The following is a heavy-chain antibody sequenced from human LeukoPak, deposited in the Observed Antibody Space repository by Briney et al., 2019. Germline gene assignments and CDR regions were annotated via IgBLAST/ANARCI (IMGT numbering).Heavy chain of an antibody. Sequence: GESLRLSCAASGFTFSSYSMNWVRQAPGKGLEWVSSISSSSSYIYYADSVKGRFTISRDNAKNSLYLQMNSLRAEDTAVYYCAREFTDSEYYYYYGMDVWGQGTMVTVSS. CDR1: GFTFSSYS. CDR3: AREFTDSEYYYYYGMDV. D-gene: IGHD1-14*01. V-gene: IGHV3-21*01. CDR2: ISSSSSYI. J-gene: IGHJ6*02.